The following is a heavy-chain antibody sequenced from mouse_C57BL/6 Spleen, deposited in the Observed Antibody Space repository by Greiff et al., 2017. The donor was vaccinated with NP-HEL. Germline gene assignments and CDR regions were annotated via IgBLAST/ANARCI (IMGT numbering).Heavy chain of an antibody. CDR2: IDPETGGT. D-gene: IGHD1-1*01. J-gene: IGHJ2*01. CDR1: GFTFTDYE. Sequence: LQESGAELVRPGASVTLSCKASGFTFTDYEMHWVKQTPVHGLEWIGAIDPETGGTAYNQKFKGKAILTADKSSSTAYMELRSLTSEDSAVYYCTKRDYGSKFDVWGPGTTLTVSS. CDR3: TKRDYGSKFDV. V-gene: IGHV1-15*01.